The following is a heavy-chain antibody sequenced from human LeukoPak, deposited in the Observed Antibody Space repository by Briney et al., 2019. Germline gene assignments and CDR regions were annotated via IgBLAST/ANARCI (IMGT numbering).Heavy chain of an antibody. CDR1: GYSFTSYW. CDR2: IFPGDSGT. J-gene: IGHJ5*02. CDR3: ARLRTWKFPNWLDP. Sequence: GESLKISCKASGYSFTSYWIGWVRQMPGKGLEWVGVIFPGDSGTRYSPSFEGQATISADQSTTTIYLQWSSLKASDTGMYYCARLRTWKFPNWLDPWGQGTLVTVSS. V-gene: IGHV5-51*01. D-gene: IGHD1-1*01.